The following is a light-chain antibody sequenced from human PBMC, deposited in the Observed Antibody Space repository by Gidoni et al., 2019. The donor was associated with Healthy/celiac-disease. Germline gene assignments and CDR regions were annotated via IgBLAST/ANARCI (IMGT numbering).Light chain of an antibody. CDR1: QSVLYSSNNNNY. CDR3: QQCYSTPPT. J-gene: IGKJ1*01. Sequence: DIVMTQSPDSLAVSLGARATINRKSSQSVLYSSNNNNYLAWYQQKPGQPPKLLMYWASTREAGVPDRCSGSGSGTDFTLTISSLQAEDVAVYYCQQCYSTPPTFGQGTKVEIK. V-gene: IGKV4-1*01. CDR2: WAS.